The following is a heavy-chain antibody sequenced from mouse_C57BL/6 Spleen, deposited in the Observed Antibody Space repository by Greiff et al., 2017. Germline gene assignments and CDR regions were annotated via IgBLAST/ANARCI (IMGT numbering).Heavy chain of an antibody. J-gene: IGHJ4*01. D-gene: IGHD2-1*01. CDR2: IDPSDSYT. CDR1: GYTFTSYW. Sequence: QVQLQQPGAELVMPGASVKLSCKASGYTFTSYWMHWVKQRPGKGLEWIGEIDPSDSYTNYNGKFKGQATLTADKSSSTAYMQLISLSSADSAVYFSASSGGGNYLMDYWGQGTSVTVSS. CDR3: ASSGGGNYLMDY. V-gene: IGHV1-69*01.